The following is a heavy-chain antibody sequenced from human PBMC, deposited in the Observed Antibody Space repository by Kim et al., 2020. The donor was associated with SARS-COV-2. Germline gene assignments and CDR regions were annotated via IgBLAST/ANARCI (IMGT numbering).Heavy chain of an antibody. D-gene: IGHD3-9*01. V-gene: IGHV3-11*04. Sequence: RFTISRDNAKNSLYLQMNSLRAEDTAVYYCARDRDILTGYYNYYYYGMDVWGQGTTVTVSS. CDR3: ARDRDILTGYYNYYYYGMDV. J-gene: IGHJ6*02.